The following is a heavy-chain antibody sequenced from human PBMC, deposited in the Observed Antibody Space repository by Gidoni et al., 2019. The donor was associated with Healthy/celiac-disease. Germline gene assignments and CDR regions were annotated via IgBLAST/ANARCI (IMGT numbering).Heavy chain of an antibody. CDR1: GYSFTSYW. V-gene: IGHV5-51*01. CDR3: ARLNRLERRPANDAFDI. CDR2: IYPGDSDT. J-gene: IGHJ3*02. D-gene: IGHD1-1*01. Sequence: EVQLVQSGAEVKKPGESLKISCKGSGYSFTSYWIGWVRQMPGTGLEWMGIIYPGDSDTRYSPSFQGQVTSSADKSISTAYLQWSSLKASDTAMYYCARLNRLERRPANDAFDIWGQGTMVTVSS.